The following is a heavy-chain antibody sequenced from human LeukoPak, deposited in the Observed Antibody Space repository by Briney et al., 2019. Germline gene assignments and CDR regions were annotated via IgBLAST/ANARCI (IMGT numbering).Heavy chain of an antibody. V-gene: IGHV4-31*03. J-gene: IGHJ4*02. Sequence: PSETLSLTCTVSGGSISSGGYSWSWIRQHPGKGLEWIGYIYYSGSTYYNPSLKSRVTISVDTSKNQFSLKLSSVTAADTAVYYCARAKGGGWNFDYWGQGTLVTVSS. D-gene: IGHD6-19*01. CDR3: ARAKGGGWNFDY. CDR2: IYYSGST. CDR1: GGSISSGGYS.